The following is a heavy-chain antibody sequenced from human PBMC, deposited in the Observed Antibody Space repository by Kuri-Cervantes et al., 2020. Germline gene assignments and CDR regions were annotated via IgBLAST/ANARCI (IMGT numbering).Heavy chain of an antibody. CDR2: ISYDGSNK. J-gene: IGHJ4*02. CDR1: GFTFSSYA. V-gene: IGHV3-30-3*01. D-gene: IGHD3/OR15-3a*01. Sequence: LSLTCAASGFTFSSYAMHWVRQAPGKGLEWVAVISYDGSNKYYADSVKGRFTISRDNSKNTLYLQMNSLRAEDTAVYYCAREPRTSRDYYFDYWGQGTLATVSS. CDR3: AREPRTSRDYYFDY.